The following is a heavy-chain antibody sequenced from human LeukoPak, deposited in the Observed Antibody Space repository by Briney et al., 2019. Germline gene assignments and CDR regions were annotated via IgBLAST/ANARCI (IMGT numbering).Heavy chain of an antibody. CDR1: GGTFSSYA. D-gene: IGHD1-26*01. CDR3: ARDFVGSLGLSGFDY. Sequence: ASVNVSCKASGGTFSSYAISWVRQAPGQGLEWMGGIIPIFGTANYAQKFQGRVTITADESTSTAYMELSSLRSEDTAVYYCARDFVGSLGLSGFDYWGQGTLVTVSS. J-gene: IGHJ4*02. V-gene: IGHV1-69*13. CDR2: IIPIFGTA.